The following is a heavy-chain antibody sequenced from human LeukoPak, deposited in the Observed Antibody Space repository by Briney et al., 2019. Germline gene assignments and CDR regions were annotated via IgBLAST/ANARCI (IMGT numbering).Heavy chain of an antibody. J-gene: IGHJ3*02. CDR1: GFTFSNAW. Sequence: GGSLRLSRAASGFTFSNAWMSWVRQAPGKGLEWVGRIKSKTDGGTTDYAAPVKGRFTISRDDSKNTLYLQMNSLKTEDTAVYYCTTDIIPRDYIAARRRGIAFDIWGQGTMVTVSS. CDR2: IKSKTDGGTT. CDR3: TTDIIPRDYIAARRRGIAFDI. D-gene: IGHD6-6*01. V-gene: IGHV3-15*01.